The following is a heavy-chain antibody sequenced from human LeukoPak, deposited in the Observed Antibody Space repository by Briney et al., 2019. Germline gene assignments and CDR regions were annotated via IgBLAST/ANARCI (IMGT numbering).Heavy chain of an antibody. Sequence: GASVKVSCKASGGTFSNYALNWVRQATGQGLEWMGWMNPNSGNTGYAQKFQGRVTMARNTSISTVYMELSSLRSEDTAVYYCARALYSGYDYWGQGTLVTVSS. CDR3: ARALYSGYDY. V-gene: IGHV1-8*02. J-gene: IGHJ4*02. D-gene: IGHD5-12*01. CDR2: MNPNSGNT. CDR1: GGTFSNYA.